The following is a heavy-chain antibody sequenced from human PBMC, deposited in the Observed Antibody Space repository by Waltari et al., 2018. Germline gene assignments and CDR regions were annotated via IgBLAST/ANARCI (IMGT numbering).Heavy chain of an antibody. Sequence: QVQLVQSVAEVKKPGASVRVYCKASGYTFISYDINWVRQAPGQGLEWMGWINPNTGAARFAQNFQDRVTMTRSTSETTAYMEISDLTSHDTAVYYCARGDNWNDRLDFWGQGTKVTVSS. D-gene: IGHD1-1*01. CDR2: INPNTGAA. V-gene: IGHV1-8*01. J-gene: IGHJ3*01. CDR1: GYTFISYD. CDR3: ARGDNWNDRLDF.